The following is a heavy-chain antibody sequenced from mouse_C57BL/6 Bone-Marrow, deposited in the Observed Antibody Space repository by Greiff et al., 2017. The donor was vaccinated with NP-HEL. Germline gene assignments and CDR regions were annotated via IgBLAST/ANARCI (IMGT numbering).Heavy chain of an antibody. J-gene: IGHJ1*03. V-gene: IGHV1-42*01. CDR1: GYSFTGYY. CDR2: INPSTGGT. CDR3: ARSPITTVRRYFDV. D-gene: IGHD1-1*01. Sequence: VQLQQSGPELVKPGASVKISCKASGYSFTGYYMNWVKQSPEKSLEWIGEINPSTGGTTYNQKFKAKATLTVDKSSSTAYMQLKSLTSEDSAVYYCARSPITTVRRYFDVWGTGTTVTVSS.